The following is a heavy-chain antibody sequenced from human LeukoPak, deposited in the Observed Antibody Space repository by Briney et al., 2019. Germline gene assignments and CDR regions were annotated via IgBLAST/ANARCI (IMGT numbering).Heavy chain of an antibody. CDR3: ARQPKSCAPGIFITGKACWFDP. J-gene: IGHJ5*02. V-gene: IGHV4-39*01. D-gene: IGHD3-10*01. CDR1: DGSISSGYYY. Sequence: SETLSLTCSVSDGSISSGYYYWAWIRQPPGKGPEWIGSIYYSGTTYPNPSLKSRVTISVDTSKSQFSLKLRSVTAADTAVYYCARQPKSCAPGIFITGKACWFDPWGQGTLVTVSP. CDR2: IYYSGTT.